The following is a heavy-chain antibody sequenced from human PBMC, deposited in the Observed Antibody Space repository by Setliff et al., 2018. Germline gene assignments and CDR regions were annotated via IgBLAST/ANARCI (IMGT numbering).Heavy chain of an antibody. CDR2: VIQVGNG. J-gene: IGHJ4*02. CDR3: VKDRVNDGVWDFDS. V-gene: IGHV3-23*01. D-gene: IGHD4-17*01. Sequence: LRLSCAASGFTFRDYTMAWVRQAPGKGLEWVAGVIQVGNGYYADSMKGRSVISRDNSRNSCFLQLNNLRPEDTATYYCVKDRVNDGVWDFDSWGQGIVVTISS. CDR1: GFTFRDYT.